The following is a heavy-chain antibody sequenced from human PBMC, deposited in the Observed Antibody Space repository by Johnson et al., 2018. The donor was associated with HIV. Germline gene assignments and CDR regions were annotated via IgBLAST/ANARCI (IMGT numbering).Heavy chain of an antibody. Sequence: VQLVESGGGVVQPGRSLRLSCAASGFTFSSYGMHWVRQAPGKGLEWVAVIGYDGSNKYYADSVKGRFTISRDNSGNTLYLQMDSLGVEDTAVYYWASTRFGAFDIWGQGTMVTFSS. J-gene: IGHJ3*02. CDR2: IGYDGSNK. CDR1: GFTFSSYG. CDR3: ASTRFGAFDI. D-gene: IGHD3-16*01. V-gene: IGHV3-33*01.